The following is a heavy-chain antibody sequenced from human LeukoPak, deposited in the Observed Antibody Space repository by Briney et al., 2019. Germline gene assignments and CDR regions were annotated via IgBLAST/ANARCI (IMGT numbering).Heavy chain of an antibody. V-gene: IGHV4-59*01. CDR2: IYYSGST. D-gene: IGHD6-19*01. CDR3: AGGAGYSSGWYVY. Sequence: SETLSLTCTVSGGSISSSYWSWIRQPPGKGLEWIGYIYYSGSTNYNPSLKSRVTISVDTSKNQFSLKLSSVTAADTAVYYCAGGAGYSSGWYVYWGRGTLVTVSS. CDR1: GGSISSSY. J-gene: IGHJ4*02.